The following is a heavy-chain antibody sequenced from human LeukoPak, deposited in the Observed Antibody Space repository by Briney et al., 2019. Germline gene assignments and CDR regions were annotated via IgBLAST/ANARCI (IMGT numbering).Heavy chain of an antibody. Sequence: SETLSLTCTVSGGSISSYYWTWIRQPPGKGLEWIGNIYYSGSTNYNPSLKSRVTISVDTSKNQISLKLSYVTAADTAVYYCARGGSAGPLYYYYGMDVWGQGTTVTVSS. D-gene: IGHD6-13*01. CDR3: ARGGSAGPLYYYYGMDV. CDR2: IYYSGST. CDR1: GGSISSYY. V-gene: IGHV4-59*08. J-gene: IGHJ6*02.